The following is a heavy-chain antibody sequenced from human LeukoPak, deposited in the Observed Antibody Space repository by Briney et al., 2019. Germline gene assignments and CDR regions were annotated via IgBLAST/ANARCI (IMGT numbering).Heavy chain of an antibody. CDR1: GFTFSSYA. Sequence: GGSLRLSCAASGFTFSSYAMSWVRQAPGKGLELVSAISGSGGSTYYADSVKGRFTISRDNSKNTLSLQMNSLRAEDTAVYYCASHGYSSSWYFDYWGQGTLVTVSS. V-gene: IGHV3-23*01. CDR3: ASHGYSSSWYFDY. CDR2: ISGSGGST. J-gene: IGHJ4*02. D-gene: IGHD6-13*01.